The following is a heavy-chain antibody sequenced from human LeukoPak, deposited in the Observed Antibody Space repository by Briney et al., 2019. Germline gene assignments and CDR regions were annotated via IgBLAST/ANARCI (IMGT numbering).Heavy chain of an antibody. V-gene: IGHV1-69*06. CDR3: ARDLVPAAVAGNYYYYMDV. CDR1: GGTFSSYA. D-gene: IGHD6-19*01. CDR2: IIPIFGTA. Sequence: SVKVSYKASGGTFSSYAISWVRQAPGQGLEWMGGIIPIFGTANYAQKFQGRVTITADKSTSTAYMELSSLRSEDTAVYYCARDLVPAAVAGNYYYYMDVWGKGTTVTVSS. J-gene: IGHJ6*03.